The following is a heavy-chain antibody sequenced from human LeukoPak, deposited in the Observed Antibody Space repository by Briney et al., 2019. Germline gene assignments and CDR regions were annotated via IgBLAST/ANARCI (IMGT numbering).Heavy chain of an antibody. CDR1: GFTFSSYS. CDR3: AKDLRYGDAPIGYFQH. V-gene: IGHV3-21*04. Sequence: GGSLRLSCAASGFTFSSYSMNWVRQAPGKGLEWVSSISSSSSYIYYADSVKGRFTISRDNSKNTLYLQMNSLRAEDTAVYYCAKDLRYGDAPIGYFQHWGQGTLVTVSS. CDR2: ISSSSSYI. J-gene: IGHJ1*01. D-gene: IGHD4-17*01.